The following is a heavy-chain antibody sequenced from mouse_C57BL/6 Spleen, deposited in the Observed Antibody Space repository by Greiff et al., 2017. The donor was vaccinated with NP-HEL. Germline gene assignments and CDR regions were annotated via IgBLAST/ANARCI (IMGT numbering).Heavy chain of an antibody. CDR1: GYTFTSYW. CDR2: IDPSDSYT. Sequence: QVQLQQSGAELVMPGASVKLSCKASGYTFTSYWMHWVKQRPGQGLEWIGEIDPSDSYTNYNQKFKGKSTLTVDKSSSTAYMQLSSLTSEDSAVYYCARRYGSSFPYAMDYWGQGTSVTVSS. D-gene: IGHD1-1*01. CDR3: ARRYGSSFPYAMDY. J-gene: IGHJ4*01. V-gene: IGHV1-69*01.